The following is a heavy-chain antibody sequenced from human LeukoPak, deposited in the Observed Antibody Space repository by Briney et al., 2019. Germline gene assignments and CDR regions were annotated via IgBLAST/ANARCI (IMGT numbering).Heavy chain of an antibody. V-gene: IGHV3-7*01. Sequence: GGSLRLSCAASGFTFSSYWMSWVRQAPGKGLEWVANIKQDGSEKYYVDSVKGRFTISRDNAKNSLYLQMNSLRAEDTAVYYCARDSGPGITMVRGVIITPSHWGQGTLVTVSS. CDR1: GFTFSSYW. CDR3: ARDSGPGITMVRGVIITPSH. J-gene: IGHJ4*02. CDR2: IKQDGSEK. D-gene: IGHD3-10*01.